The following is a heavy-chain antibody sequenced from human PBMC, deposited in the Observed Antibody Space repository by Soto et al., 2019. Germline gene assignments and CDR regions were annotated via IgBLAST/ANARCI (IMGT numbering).Heavy chain of an antibody. CDR3: ARVKVVTATDF. V-gene: IGHV3-74*01. J-gene: IGHJ4*02. Sequence: EVQLVESGGGLVQPGGSLRLSCAASGFTFSNYWMHWVRQAPGKGLVWVSRINSDGSTTNYADSVKGRFTISRDNAKKTLYLQMHSLRDGDTAVYYSARVKVVTATDFWGQGTLVTVSS. CDR2: INSDGSTT. CDR1: GFTFSNYW. D-gene: IGHD2-21*02.